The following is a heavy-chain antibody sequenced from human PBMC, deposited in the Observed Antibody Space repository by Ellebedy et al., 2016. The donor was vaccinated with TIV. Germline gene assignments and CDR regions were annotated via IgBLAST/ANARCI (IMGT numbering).Heavy chain of an antibody. CDR1: GYTFTTYY. Sequence: AASVKVSCKASGYTFTTYYIHWVRQAPGQGLEWMAWINPNSGGTNYAQKFQGRVAVTRDTSTSTAFLHLSRLRSDDTAVYYCTRDLTNIVSSDYWGQGTLVTVSS. J-gene: IGHJ4*02. V-gene: IGHV1-2*02. CDR3: TRDLTNIVSSDY. D-gene: IGHD5/OR15-5a*01. CDR2: INPNSGGT.